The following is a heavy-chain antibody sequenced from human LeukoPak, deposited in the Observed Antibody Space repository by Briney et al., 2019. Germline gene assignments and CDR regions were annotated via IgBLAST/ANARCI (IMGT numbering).Heavy chain of an antibody. V-gene: IGHV4-4*07. CDR3: ARDSGSYRYYYYMDV. Sequence: PSETLSLTCTVSGGSISSYYWSWIRQPAGKGLEWIRRIYTSGSTNYNPSLKSRVTMSVDTSKNQFSLKLSSVTAADTAVYYCARDSGSYRYYYYMDVWGKGTTVTVSS. D-gene: IGHD1-26*01. CDR2: IYTSGST. J-gene: IGHJ6*03. CDR1: GGSISSYY.